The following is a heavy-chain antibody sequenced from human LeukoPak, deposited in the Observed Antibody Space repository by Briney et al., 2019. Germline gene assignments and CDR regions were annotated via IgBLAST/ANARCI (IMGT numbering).Heavy chain of an antibody. J-gene: IGHJ4*02. CDR2: LYPGDSDT. CDR3: ARFSVGGTYYPNY. V-gene: IGHV5-51*01. CDR1: GYRFTSSW. Sequence: GESLKISFQGSGYRFTSSWIGWVRPMPGKGLEWMGILYPGDSDTRYSPSFQGPVTISADKSISTAYLQWSSLKASDTAMYYCARFSVGGTYYPNYWGQGTLVSVSS. D-gene: IGHD1-26*01.